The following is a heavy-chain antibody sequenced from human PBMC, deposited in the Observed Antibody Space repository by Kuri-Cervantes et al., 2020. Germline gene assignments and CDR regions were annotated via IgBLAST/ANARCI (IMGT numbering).Heavy chain of an antibody. Sequence: GGSLRLSCEAYTLTFSTYGMSWVRQAPGKGLEWVSGIGVSGGTTNYADSVKGRFTISRDNSKNTLYLQMNSLRDDDTAVYYCARDDCCLFDFWGQGTLVTVSS. V-gene: IGHV3-23*01. J-gene: IGHJ4*02. D-gene: IGHD2-21*01. CDR3: ARDDCCLFDF. CDR2: IGVSGGTT. CDR1: TLTFSTYG.